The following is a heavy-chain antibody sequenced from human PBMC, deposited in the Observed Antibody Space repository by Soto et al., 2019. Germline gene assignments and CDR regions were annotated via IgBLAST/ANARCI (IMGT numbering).Heavy chain of an antibody. CDR1: GGTFSSYA. CDR2: IIPIFGTA. J-gene: IGHJ6*02. D-gene: IGHD6-13*01. CDR3: ARDLEVAAAGDYGMDV. Sequence: QVQLVQSGAEVKKPGSSVKVSCKASGGTFSSYAISWVRQAPGQGLEWMGGIIPIFGTANYAQKFQCRVTITADESTSTAYMELSSLRSEDTAVYYCARDLEVAAAGDYGMDVWGQGTTVTVSS. V-gene: IGHV1-69*01.